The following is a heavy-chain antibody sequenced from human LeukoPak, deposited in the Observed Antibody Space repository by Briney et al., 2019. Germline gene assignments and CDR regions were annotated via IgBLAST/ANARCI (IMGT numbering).Heavy chain of an antibody. CDR2: ISSGSSAR. CDR1: GFTFSSSA. J-gene: IGHJ4*02. Sequence: PGGSLRLSCAASGFTFSSSAMSWVRQTPGKGLEWVSYISSGSSARYYADSVKGRFTISRDDARNSLYLQMNSLRAEDTAVYYCARMSGSRLPGYWGQGTLVTVSS. CDR3: ARMSGSRLPGY. V-gene: IGHV3-48*01. D-gene: IGHD3-3*01.